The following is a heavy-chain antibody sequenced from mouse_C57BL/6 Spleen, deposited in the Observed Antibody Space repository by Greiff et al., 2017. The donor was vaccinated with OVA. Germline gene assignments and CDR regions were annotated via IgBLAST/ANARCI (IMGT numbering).Heavy chain of an antibody. CDR2: IYPGSGST. CDR1: GYTFTSYW. V-gene: IGHV1-55*01. Sequence: QVQLQQPGAELVKPGASVKMSCKASGYTFTSYWITWVKQRPGQGLEWIGDIYPGSGSTNYNEKFKSKATLTVDTSSSTAYMQLSSLTSEDSAVYYCASCFTTVVAVRYFDVWGTGTTVTVSS. CDR3: ASCFTTVVAVRYFDV. D-gene: IGHD1-1*01. J-gene: IGHJ1*03.